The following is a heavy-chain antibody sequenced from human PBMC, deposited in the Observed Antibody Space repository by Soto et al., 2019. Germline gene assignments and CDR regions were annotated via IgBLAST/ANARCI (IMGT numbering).Heavy chain of an antibody. CDR1: GYTFTDYY. D-gene: IGHD6-19*01. V-gene: IGHV1-2*02. CDR2: INPNSGGT. Sequence: QVQLVQSGAEVKETGASVKVSCKASGYTFTDYYMHWVRQAPGQGLEWMGWINPNSGGTKSAQQFQGRVTMTRETSISTGYMELSRLKFDDAAVYYCARGKEISDYWNFDLWGRGTLVTVSS. J-gene: IGHJ2*01. CDR3: ARGKEISDYWNFDL.